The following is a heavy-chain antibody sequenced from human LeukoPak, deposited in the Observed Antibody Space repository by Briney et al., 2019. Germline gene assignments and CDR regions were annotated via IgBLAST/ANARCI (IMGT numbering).Heavy chain of an antibody. CDR1: GGSFSGYY. V-gene: IGHV4-34*01. Sequence: SETLSLTCAVYGGSFSGYYWSWIRQPPGKGLEWIGEINHSGSTNYNPSLKSRVTISVDTSKNQFSLKLSSVTAADTAVYYCARGGYDFWSGYYYYFDYWGQGTLVTVSS. J-gene: IGHJ4*02. D-gene: IGHD3-3*01. CDR3: ARGGYDFWSGYYYYFDY. CDR2: INHSGST.